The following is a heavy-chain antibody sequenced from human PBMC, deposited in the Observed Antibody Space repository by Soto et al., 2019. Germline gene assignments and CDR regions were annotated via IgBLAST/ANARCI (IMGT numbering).Heavy chain of an antibody. Sequence: VQLVQSGAEVKKPGASVKVSCKASGYSFTSFHMHWVRQAPGQGLEWMGIINPDGGYTIYAQKLKGRLTMTRDTSTNTVYMELNSLRSEDTAVYYCTREGDYDILTGYTFDPWGQGTLDTVSS. J-gene: IGHJ5*02. CDR3: TREGDYDILTGYTFDP. D-gene: IGHD3-9*01. V-gene: IGHV1-46*01. CDR1: GYSFTSFH. CDR2: INPDGGYT.